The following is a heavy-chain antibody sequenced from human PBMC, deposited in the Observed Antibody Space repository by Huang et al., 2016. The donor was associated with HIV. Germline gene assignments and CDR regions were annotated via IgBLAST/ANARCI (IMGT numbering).Heavy chain of an antibody. D-gene: IGHD1-7*01. J-gene: IGHJ6*02. CDR3: ATKTAAMDI. Sequence: VESGGRLVQPGGSIRLSCVGSTFTFGAYWMSWVRQSPGKVVEWVANIKQDESEKYYVECVKGRFNISRDNAKKVLFLEMNNVRVEDTATYYCATKTAAMDIWGQGTTVTVS. V-gene: IGHV3-7*01. CDR1: TFTFGAYW. CDR2: IKQDESEK.